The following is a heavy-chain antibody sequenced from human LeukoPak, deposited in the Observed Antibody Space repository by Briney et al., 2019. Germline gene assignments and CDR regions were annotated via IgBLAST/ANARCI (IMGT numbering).Heavy chain of an antibody. J-gene: IGHJ3*02. Sequence: ESLKISCKGSGYSFTSYWIGWVRQMPGKGLEWMGIIYPADSDTRYSPSFQGQVTISADRSISTAYLQWSSLKASDTAMYYCASRIQHCSSTSCYNPGRAFDIWGQGTMVTVSS. V-gene: IGHV5-51*01. CDR1: GYSFTSYW. CDR3: ASRIQHCSSTSCYNPGRAFDI. CDR2: IYPADSDT. D-gene: IGHD2-2*02.